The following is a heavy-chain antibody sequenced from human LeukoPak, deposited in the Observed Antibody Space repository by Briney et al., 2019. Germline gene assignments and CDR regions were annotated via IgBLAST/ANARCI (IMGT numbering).Heavy chain of an antibody. CDR3: AKEYCSGGSCLNY. J-gene: IGHJ4*02. Sequence: QPGGSLRLSCAASGFTFSSYGMHWVRQAPGKGLEWVAFIRYDGSNKYYADSVKGRFTTSRDNSKNTLYLQMNSLRAEDTAVYYCAKEYCSGGSCLNYWGQGTLVTVSS. D-gene: IGHD2-15*01. CDR2: IRYDGSNK. V-gene: IGHV3-30*02. CDR1: GFTFSSYG.